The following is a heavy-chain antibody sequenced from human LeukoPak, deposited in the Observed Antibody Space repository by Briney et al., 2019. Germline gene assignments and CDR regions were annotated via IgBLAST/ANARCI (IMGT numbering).Heavy chain of an antibody. Sequence: ASVKVSCKASGYTFTSYDVKWVRQATGPGLEWMGWMNPNSGNTGDAQKFQCRVIMTRNSSISTAYMELSSLRSEDTAVYYCARDYILLSWGQGTLVTVSS. D-gene: IGHD2/OR15-2a*01. J-gene: IGHJ5*02. CDR2: MNPNSGNT. V-gene: IGHV1-8*01. CDR3: ARDYILLS. CDR1: GYTFTSYD.